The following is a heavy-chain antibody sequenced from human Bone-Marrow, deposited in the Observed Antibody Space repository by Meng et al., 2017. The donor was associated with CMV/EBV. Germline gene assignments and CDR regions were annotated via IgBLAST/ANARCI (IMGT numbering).Heavy chain of an antibody. CDR1: GFIFSSFN. Sequence: GESLKISCAASGFIFSSFNMNWVRQAPGKGLEWMAFIRYDASNTYHADSVKGRFTISRDDSKDTLYLQMNSLTTDDTAVYYCAKDNSNWSFEYWGQGTLVTVSS. CDR3: AKDNSNWSFEY. J-gene: IGHJ4*02. CDR2: IRYDASNT. V-gene: IGHV3-30*02. D-gene: IGHD6-6*01.